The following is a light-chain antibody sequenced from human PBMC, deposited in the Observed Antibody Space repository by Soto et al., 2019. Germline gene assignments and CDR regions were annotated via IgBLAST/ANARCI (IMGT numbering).Light chain of an antibody. CDR3: AGWDDSLSGYV. CDR1: SSNIGSNF. Sequence: QSVLTQPPSASGTPGQRVTISCSGRSSNIGSNFVYWYQHLPGTAPKPVIYRNSQRPSGVPDRFSGSKSGTSASLAISGLQSEDEADYYCAGWDDSLSGYVFGPGTKLTVL. J-gene: IGLJ1*01. V-gene: IGLV1-47*01. CDR2: RNS.